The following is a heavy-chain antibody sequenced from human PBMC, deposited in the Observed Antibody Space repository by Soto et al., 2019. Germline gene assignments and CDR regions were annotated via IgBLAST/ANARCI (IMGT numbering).Heavy chain of an antibody. CDR2: INHSGST. CDR1: GGSFSGYY. Sequence: QVQLQQWGAGLLKPSETLSLTCAVYGGSFSGYYWSWIRQPPGKGLEWIGEINHSGSTNYNPSLKSRVTISVDTSKNQFSLKLSSVTAADTAVYYCARGRRRLNYYYYYYMDVWGKGTTVTVSS. CDR3: ARGRRRLNYYYYYYMDV. V-gene: IGHV4-34*01. J-gene: IGHJ6*03.